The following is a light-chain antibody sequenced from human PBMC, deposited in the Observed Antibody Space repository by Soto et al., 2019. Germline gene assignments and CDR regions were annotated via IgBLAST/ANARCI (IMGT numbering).Light chain of an antibody. CDR3: QQSYSTPLT. V-gene: IGKV1-39*01. Sequence: IQMTQSPSSLSASVGDRVTITCRASQSISTYLNWYQQKPGKAPKLLIYAASSLHSGVLSRFSGSGSATDFTLTISPLQPEDFATYYCQQSYSTPLTFGPGTKVDIK. CDR2: AAS. CDR1: QSISTY. J-gene: IGKJ3*01.